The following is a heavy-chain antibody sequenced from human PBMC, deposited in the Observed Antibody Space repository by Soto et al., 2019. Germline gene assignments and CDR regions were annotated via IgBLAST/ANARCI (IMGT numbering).Heavy chain of an antibody. CDR3: ARVGGFGATTIDY. CDR2: IYYSGST. D-gene: IGHD3-10*01. V-gene: IGHV4-30-4*01. CDR1: GGSISSGDYY. J-gene: IGHJ4*02. Sequence: QVQLQESGPGLVKPSQTLSLTCTVSGGSISSGDYYWSWIRQPPGKGLEWIGYIYYSGSTYYNPTLKSRVTISVETSKHQFSLKLSSVTAAATAVYYCARVGGFGATTIDYWGQGTLVTVSS.